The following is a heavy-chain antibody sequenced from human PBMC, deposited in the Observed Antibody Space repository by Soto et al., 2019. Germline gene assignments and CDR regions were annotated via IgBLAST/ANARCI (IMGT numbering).Heavy chain of an antibody. D-gene: IGHD3-10*01. CDR3: ARDSNYYGSRDAFDI. J-gene: IGHJ3*02. Sequence: QVQLVESGGGVVQPGRSLRLSCAASGFTFSSYGMHWVRQAPGKGLEWVAVIWYDGSNKYYADSVKGRFTISRDNSKNTLYLQMNSLRAEDTAVYHCARDSNYYGSRDAFDIWGQGTMVTVSS. V-gene: IGHV3-33*01. CDR1: GFTFSSYG. CDR2: IWYDGSNK.